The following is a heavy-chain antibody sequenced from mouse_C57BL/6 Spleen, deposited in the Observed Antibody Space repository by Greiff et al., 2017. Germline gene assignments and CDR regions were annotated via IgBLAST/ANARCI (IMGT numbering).Heavy chain of an antibody. CDR1: GYTFTSYW. Sequence: VQLQQPGAELVRPGSSVKLSCKASGYTFTSYWLDWVKQRPGQGLEWIGNIYPSDSETHYNQKFKDKATLTVDKSSSTAYIQLSSLPSEDSAVYYCAIITVVVDFDVWGTGTTGTVSS. D-gene: IGHD1-1*01. V-gene: IGHV1-61*01. J-gene: IGHJ1*03. CDR2: IYPSDSET. CDR3: AIITVVVDFDV.